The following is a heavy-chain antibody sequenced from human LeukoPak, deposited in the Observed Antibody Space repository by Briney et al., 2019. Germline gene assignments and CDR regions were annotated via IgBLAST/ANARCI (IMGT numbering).Heavy chain of an antibody. D-gene: IGHD5-12*01. CDR1: GFTFSSYT. V-gene: IGHV3-21*01. J-gene: IGHJ4*02. Sequence: GGSLRLSCAASGFTFSSYTMNWVRQAPGKGLEWISSISPSGNSVYCADSLKGRSTISRDAAKNSLYLQMSSLRAEDTSMYYCARDFMGESGYAGYWGQGTLVTVSS. CDR3: ARDFMGESGYAGY. CDR2: ISPSGNSV.